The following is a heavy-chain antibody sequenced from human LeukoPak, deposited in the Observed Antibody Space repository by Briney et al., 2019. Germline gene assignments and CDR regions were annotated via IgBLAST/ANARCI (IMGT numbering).Heavy chain of an antibody. CDR1: GYTFTGYY. D-gene: IGHD5-24*01. V-gene: IGHV1-2*02. CDR3: ARDPEMATNDY. CDR2: INPNSGGT. J-gene: IGHJ4*02. Sequence: GASVKVSCKASGYTFTGYYMHWVRQAPGQGLEWMGWINPNSGGTNYARKLQGRVTMTTDTSTSTAYMELRSLRSDDTAVYYCARDPEMATNDYWGQGTLVTVSS.